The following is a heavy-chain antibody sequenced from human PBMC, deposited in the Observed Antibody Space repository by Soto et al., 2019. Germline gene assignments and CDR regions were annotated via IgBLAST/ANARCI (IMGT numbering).Heavy chain of an antibody. CDR3: ARNSFECGDHSGYRSRYFDY. CDR1: GGSISSRNW. Sequence: SGGSISSRNWWGWVRQPPGKVLEWTGEIYHSGSTNSNQSLKSRASISVDKSKNQFSLKLSSVTASNKSVYYCARNSFECGDHSGYRSRYFDYCGQGTLVPDCS. D-gene: IGHD6-25*01. V-gene: IGHV4-4*02. CDR2: IYHSGST. J-gene: IGHJ4*02.